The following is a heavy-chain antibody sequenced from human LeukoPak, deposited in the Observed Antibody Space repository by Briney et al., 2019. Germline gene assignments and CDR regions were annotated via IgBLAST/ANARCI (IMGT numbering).Heavy chain of an antibody. CDR2: IYYSGST. CDR3: ARQGYCSGGSCYKFFDY. CDR1: GGSISSSSHY. Sequence: SETLSLTCTVSGGSISSSSHYWGWIRQPPGKGLEWIGSIYYSGSTYYNLSLKSRVTISVDTSNNQFSLKLSSVTAADTAVYYCARQGYCSGGSCYKFFDYWGQGTLVTVSS. V-gene: IGHV4-39*01. J-gene: IGHJ4*02. D-gene: IGHD2-15*01.